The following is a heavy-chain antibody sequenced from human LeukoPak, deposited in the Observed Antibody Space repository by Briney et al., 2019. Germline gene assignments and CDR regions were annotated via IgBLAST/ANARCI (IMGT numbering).Heavy chain of an antibody. CDR3: ARGSPVLRYFDWWWFDP. V-gene: IGHV4-31*03. CDR2: IYYSGST. CDR1: GGSISSGGYY. J-gene: IGHJ5*02. D-gene: IGHD3-9*01. Sequence: PSETLSLTCTVSGGSISSGGYYWSCIRQHPGKGLEWIGYIYYSGSTYYNPSLKSRVTISVDTSKNQFSLKLSSVTAADTAVYYCARGSPVLRYFDWWWFDPWGQGTLVTVSS.